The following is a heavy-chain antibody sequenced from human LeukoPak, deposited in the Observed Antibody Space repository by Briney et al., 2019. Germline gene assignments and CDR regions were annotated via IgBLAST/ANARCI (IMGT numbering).Heavy chain of an antibody. J-gene: IGHJ6*02. Sequence: GGSLRLSCAASGFTFDDYAMHWVRQAPGNGPEWVSGISWNSGSIGYADSVKGRFTISRDNAKNSLYLQMNSLRAEDTALYYCAKDIRDYYGMDVWGQGTTVTVSS. CDR2: ISWNSGSI. CDR3: AKDIRDYYGMDV. V-gene: IGHV3-9*01. D-gene: IGHD5-24*01. CDR1: GFTFDDYA.